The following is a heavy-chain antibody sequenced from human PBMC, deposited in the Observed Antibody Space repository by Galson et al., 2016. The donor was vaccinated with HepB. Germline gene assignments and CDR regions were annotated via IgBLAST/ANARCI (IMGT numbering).Heavy chain of an antibody. J-gene: IGHJ4*02. CDR2: VWHSGLT. D-gene: IGHD4-17*01. Sequence: SETLSLTCAVSGVSISTNNWWHWVRQSPGKGLEWIGEVWHSGLTNYNPSLQSRVAISVDTSKTQFSLSLQSMLAADTAVYYCAKVRVLFLCPTCDGVGLDSWGQGTQVTVSS. CDR1: GVSISTNNW. V-gene: IGHV4-4*02. CDR3: AKVRVLFLCPTCDGVGLDS.